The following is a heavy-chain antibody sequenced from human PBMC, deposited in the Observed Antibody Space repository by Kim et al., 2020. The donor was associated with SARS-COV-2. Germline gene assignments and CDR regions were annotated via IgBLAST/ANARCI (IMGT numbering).Heavy chain of an antibody. V-gene: IGHV3-74*01. CDR3: EGLMVSTRLDQ. CDR1: GFTFSDYW. D-gene: IGHD2-8*01. Sequence: GGSLRLSCAASGFTFSDYWMHWVRPAPGKGLVWVSRIKTDGTSTNYADFVKGRFTISRDNARNTLYLQMNSLRAEDTGVYYCEGLMVSTRLDQWGQGTLV. J-gene: IGHJ4*02. CDR2: IKTDGTST.